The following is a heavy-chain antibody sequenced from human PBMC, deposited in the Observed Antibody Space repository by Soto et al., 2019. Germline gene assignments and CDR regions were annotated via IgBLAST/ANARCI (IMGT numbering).Heavy chain of an antibody. V-gene: IGHV4-59*12. CDR1: GGSISSDY. D-gene: IGHD1-26*01. Sequence: SLTCIVSGGSISSDYWSWIRLPPGKGLEWIGYIHYSGSTYYNPSLKSRVTISVDTSKNQFSLKLSSVSAADTAVYYCARAFSERGASKFDYWGQGTLVTVSS. CDR2: IHYSGST. J-gene: IGHJ4*02. CDR3: ARAFSERGASKFDY.